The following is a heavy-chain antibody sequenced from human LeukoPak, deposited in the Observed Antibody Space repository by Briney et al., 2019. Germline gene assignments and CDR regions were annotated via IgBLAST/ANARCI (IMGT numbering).Heavy chain of an antibody. Sequence: PSETLSLTCAVYGGSFSGYSWSWIRQPPGKGLKWIGYIYYSGSTSYSPSLRSRVTISVDTSKNQFSLKLSSVTAADTAVYYCARETSQKGAHYMDVWGKGTTVTISS. CDR2: IYYSGST. J-gene: IGHJ6*03. CDR3: ARETSQKGAHYMDV. D-gene: IGHD3-16*01. CDR1: GGSFSGYS. V-gene: IGHV4-59*01.